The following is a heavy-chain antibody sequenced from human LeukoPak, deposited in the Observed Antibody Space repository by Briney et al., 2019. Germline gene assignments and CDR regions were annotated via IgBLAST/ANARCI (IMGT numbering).Heavy chain of an antibody. CDR1: GGSISSISFH. Sequence: PSETLSLTCTVSGGSISSISFHWAWIRQPPGKGLEWIGSIYYSGSTYYNPSLRSRVTISVDTSKNQFSLRLSSVTAADTAVYYCARVLEGSSGQHWYFDLWGRGTLVTVSS. V-gene: IGHV4-39*07. D-gene: IGHD6-19*01. CDR2: IYYSGST. CDR3: ARVLEGSSGQHWYFDL. J-gene: IGHJ2*01.